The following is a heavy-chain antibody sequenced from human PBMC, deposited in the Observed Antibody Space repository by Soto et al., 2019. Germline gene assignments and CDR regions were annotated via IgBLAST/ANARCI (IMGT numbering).Heavy chain of an antibody. CDR2: IWDDGNQK. CDR3: VRGGKTAGAFDI. V-gene: IGHV3-33*01. CDR1: GFTFSNYG. D-gene: IGHD3-16*01. Sequence: SGGSLRLSCAASGFTFSNYGMHWVRQAPGKGLEWVAVIWDDGNQKYYVDSVKGRFTISRDNSENTMFLQMNSLTAEDTAVYYCVRGGKTAGAFDIWGQGTMVTVSS. J-gene: IGHJ3*02.